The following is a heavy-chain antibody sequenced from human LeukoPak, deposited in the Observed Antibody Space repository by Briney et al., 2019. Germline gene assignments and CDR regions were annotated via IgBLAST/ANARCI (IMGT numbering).Heavy chain of an antibody. CDR3: ARAHGRSSFFDY. CDR1: GFTFSSYA. V-gene: IGHV3-23*01. CDR2: ISGSGGNT. Sequence: PGGSLRLSCAASGFTFSSYAMSWVRQAPGKGLEWVSAISGSGGNTYYADSVKGRFTISRDNSKNTLYLQMNSLRDEDTAMYYCARAHGRSSFFDYWGQGTLVTVSS. D-gene: IGHD2-2*01. J-gene: IGHJ4*02.